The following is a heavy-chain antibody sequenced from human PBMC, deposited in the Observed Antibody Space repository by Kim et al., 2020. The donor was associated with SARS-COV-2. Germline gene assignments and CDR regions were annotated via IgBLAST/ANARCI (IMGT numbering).Heavy chain of an antibody. CDR3: AREGFLRRLPHQQYYFDY. Sequence: SVKVSCKASGGTFSTYAISWVRQAPGQGLEWMGGIIPIFGTTNYAQKFQGRVTITADESTSTAYMELSSLRSEDTAVYYCAREGFLRRLPHQQYYFDYWGQGTRAPVSS. J-gene: IGHJ4*02. D-gene: IGHD3-3*01. V-gene: IGHV1-69*13. CDR1: GGTFSTYA. CDR2: IIPIFGTT.